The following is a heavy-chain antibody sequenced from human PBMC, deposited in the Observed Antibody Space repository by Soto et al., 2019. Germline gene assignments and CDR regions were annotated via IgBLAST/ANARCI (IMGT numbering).Heavy chain of an antibody. D-gene: IGHD6-13*01. V-gene: IGHV3-33*01. Sequence: GGSLRLSCAASGFTFSSYGMHWVRQAPGKGLEWVAVIWYDGSNKYYADSVKGRFTISRDNSKNTLYLQMNSLRAEDTAVYYCARDSEGDSRSWYGMDVWGQGTTVTVSS. CDR3: ARDSEGDSRSWYGMDV. CDR1: GFTFSSYG. J-gene: IGHJ6*02. CDR2: IWYDGSNK.